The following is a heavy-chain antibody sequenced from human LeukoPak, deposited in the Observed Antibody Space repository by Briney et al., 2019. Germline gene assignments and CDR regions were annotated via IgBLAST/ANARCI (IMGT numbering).Heavy chain of an antibody. CDR1: GFTFSTYA. D-gene: IGHD3-16*02. V-gene: IGHV3-23*01. CDR3: AKGGSSFMYGMDV. J-gene: IGHJ6*02. Sequence: GGSLRLSCAASGFTFSTYAMSWVRQAPGRGLEWVSSISPSGDSTYYADSVKGRFTISRDSSKNTLYLQMNSLRAEDTALYYCAKGGSSFMYGMDVWGQGTTVTVSS. CDR2: ISPSGDST.